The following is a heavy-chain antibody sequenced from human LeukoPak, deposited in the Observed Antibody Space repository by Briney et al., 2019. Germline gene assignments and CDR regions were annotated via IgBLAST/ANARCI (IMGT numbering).Heavy chain of an antibody. D-gene: IGHD1-26*01. CDR2: INPNSGGT. CDR1: GYTFTGYY. Sequence: ASVKVSCKASGYTFTGYYMHWVRQAPGQGLEWMGWINPNSGGTNYAQEFQGRVTMTRDTSISTAYMELSRLRSDDTAVYYCAREGGSYSTAEYFQHWGQGTLVTVSS. V-gene: IGHV1-2*02. CDR3: AREGGSYSTAEYFQH. J-gene: IGHJ1*01.